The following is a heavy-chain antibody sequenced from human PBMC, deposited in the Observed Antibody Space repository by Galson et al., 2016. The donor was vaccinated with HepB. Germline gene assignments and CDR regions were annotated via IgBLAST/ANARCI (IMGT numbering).Heavy chain of an antibody. J-gene: IGHJ4*02. D-gene: IGHD3-16*02. CDR2: IWFDGRNK. Sequence: SLRLSCAASAFTFSEFGMHWVRQAPGKGLEWVALIWFDGRNKNYADSVKGRFTVSRDNSNNTLFLQMNNLRVEDTALYYCVREREVWGGYRYFDSWGQGTLVTVSS. CDR3: VREREVWGGYRYFDS. V-gene: IGHV3-33*01. CDR1: AFTFSEFG.